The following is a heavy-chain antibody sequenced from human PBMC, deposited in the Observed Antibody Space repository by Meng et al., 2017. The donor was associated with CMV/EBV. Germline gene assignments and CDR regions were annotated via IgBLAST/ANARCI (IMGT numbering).Heavy chain of an antibody. CDR3: ARGEGFDCSSTSCYIYYYYYYGMDV. Sequence: GESLKISCAASGFTFSSYSMNWVRQAPGKGLEWVSYISSSSSTIYYADSVKGRFTISRDNAKNSLYLQMNSLRAEDTAVYYCARGEGFDCSSTSCYIYYYYYYGMDVWGQGTTVTVSS. J-gene: IGHJ6*02. D-gene: IGHD2-2*02. CDR1: GFTFSSYS. V-gene: IGHV3-48*04. CDR2: ISSSSSTI.